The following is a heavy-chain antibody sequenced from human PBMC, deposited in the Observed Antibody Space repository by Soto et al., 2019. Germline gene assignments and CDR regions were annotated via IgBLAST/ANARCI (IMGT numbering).Heavy chain of an antibody. J-gene: IGHJ4*02. CDR2: ISAYNGDT. V-gene: IGHV1-18*01. Sequence: QVQLVQSGAEVKKPGASVKVSCKASGYTFSNYGITWVRQAPGQGLEWMGWISAYNGDTKYAQKLQGRVTMTTDTSTSTAYMELRSLRSDDTAVYYCARPAERHLGYYFDFWGQGTLVTVSS. CDR3: ARPAERHLGYYFDF. CDR1: GYTFSNYG. D-gene: IGHD1-26*01.